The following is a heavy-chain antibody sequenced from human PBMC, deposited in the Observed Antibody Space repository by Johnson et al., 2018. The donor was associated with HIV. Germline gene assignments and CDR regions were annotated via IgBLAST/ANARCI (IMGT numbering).Heavy chain of an antibody. D-gene: IGHD4-17*01. CDR1: GFTFSNAW. CDR2: SRNKANSYTT. Sequence: VQLVESGGGLVQPGGSLRLSCAASGFTFSNAWMSWVRQAPGKGLEWVGRSRNKANSYTTEYAASVKGRFTISRDDSKNMLYLQMNSLRAEDTAVYYCAREVAGDYGDSPGAFDIWGQGTMVTVSS. CDR3: AREVAGDYGDSPGAFDI. V-gene: IGHV3-72*01. J-gene: IGHJ3*02.